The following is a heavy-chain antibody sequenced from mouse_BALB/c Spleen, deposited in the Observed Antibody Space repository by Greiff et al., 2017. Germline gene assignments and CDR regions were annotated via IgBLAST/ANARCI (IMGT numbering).Heavy chain of an antibody. J-gene: IGHJ4*01. CDR2: ISYSGST. CDR3: ARNYGNYDYYAMDY. V-gene: IGHV3-2*02. Sequence: EVKLMESGPGLVKPSQSLSLTCTVTGYSITSDYAWNWIRQFPGNKLEWMGYISYSGSTSYNPSLKSRISITRDTSKNQFFLQLNSVTTEDTATYYGARNYGNYDYYAMDYWGQGTSVTVSA. D-gene: IGHD2-1*01. CDR1: GYSITSDYA.